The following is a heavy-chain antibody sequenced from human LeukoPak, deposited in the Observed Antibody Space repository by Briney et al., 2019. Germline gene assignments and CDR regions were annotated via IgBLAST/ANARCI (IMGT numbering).Heavy chain of an antibody. V-gene: IGHV4-59*01. Sequence: SETLSLTCTVSGGSISSYYWSWIRQPPGKGLEWIGYIYYSGSTNYNPSLKSRVTISVDTSKNQFSLKLSSVTAADTAVYYCARAPSAVAGTGWFDPWGQGALVTVSS. D-gene: IGHD6-19*01. CDR1: GGSISSYY. CDR3: ARAPSAVAGTGWFDP. CDR2: IYYSGST. J-gene: IGHJ5*02.